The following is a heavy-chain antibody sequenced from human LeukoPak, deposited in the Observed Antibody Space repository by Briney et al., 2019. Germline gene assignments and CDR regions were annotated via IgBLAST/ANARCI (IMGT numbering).Heavy chain of an antibody. J-gene: IGHJ4*02. V-gene: IGHV4-39*01. CDR1: GGSVSSSRYY. Sequence: PSETLSLTCPVSGGSVSSSRYYWGWIRQPPGKGLEWIGSIYYTGSTYYNPSLKSRVTISVDTSKNQFSLKLSSVTAADTAVYYCARLFTGYYLDYWGQGTLVTVSS. CDR3: ARLFTGYYLDY. D-gene: IGHD3-9*01. CDR2: IYYTGST.